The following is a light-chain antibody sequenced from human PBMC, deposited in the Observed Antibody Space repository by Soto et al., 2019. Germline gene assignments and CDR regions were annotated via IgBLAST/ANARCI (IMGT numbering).Light chain of an antibody. V-gene: IGLV1-44*01. CDR2: TSN. J-gene: IGLJ2*01. Sequence: QSVLTQPPSASGTPGQRVTISCSGSSSNVGTYTVNWYQQLPGTAPKLLISTSNGRPSGVPDRFSVSKSGTSASLAISGLQSEDEADYYCAAWDDSLNGPVVFGGGTKLTVL. CDR1: SSNVGTYT. CDR3: AAWDDSLNGPVV.